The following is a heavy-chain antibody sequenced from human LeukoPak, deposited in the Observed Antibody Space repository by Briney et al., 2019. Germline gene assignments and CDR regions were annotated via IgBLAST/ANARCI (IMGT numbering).Heavy chain of an antibody. CDR1: GFTFSSYW. D-gene: IGHD3-22*01. CDR3: ARGIEYYDSSGEGPGY. V-gene: IGHV3-74*01. Sequence: PGGSLRLSCEASGFTFSSYWMHWVRQAPGKGLVWVSRINSDGSSTSYADSVKGRFTISRDNAKNTLYLQMNSLRAEDTAVYYCARGIEYYDSSGEGPGYWGQGTLVTVSS. CDR2: INSDGSST. J-gene: IGHJ4*02.